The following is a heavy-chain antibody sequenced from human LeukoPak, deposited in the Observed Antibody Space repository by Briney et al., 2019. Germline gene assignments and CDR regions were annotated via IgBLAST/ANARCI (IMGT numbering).Heavy chain of an antibody. CDR1: GGSFSGYY. CDR2: INHSGST. J-gene: IGHJ6*02. V-gene: IGHV4-34*01. Sequence: SETLSLTCAVYGGSFSGYYWSWIRQPPGKGLEWIGEINHSGSTNYNPSLKSRVTISVDTSKNQFSLKLSSVTAADTAVYYCARDLVSYYYYYGVDVWGQGTTVTVSS. D-gene: IGHD4-23*01. CDR3: ARDLVSYYYYYGVDV.